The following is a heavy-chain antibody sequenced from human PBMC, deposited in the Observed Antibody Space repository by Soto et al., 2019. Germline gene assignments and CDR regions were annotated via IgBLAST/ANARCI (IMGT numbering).Heavy chain of an antibody. V-gene: IGHV3-30*04. CDR3: AKGPSINGTRPIPFAFDI. D-gene: IGHD1-7*01. J-gene: IGHJ3*02. CDR2: ISYDGSNK. Sequence: GGSLRLSCAASGFTFSSYAMHWVRQAPGKGLEWVAVISYDGSNKYYADSVKGRFTISRDNSKNTLYLQMNSLRAEDTAVYYCAKGPSINGTRPIPFAFDIWGQGTMVTVSS. CDR1: GFTFSSYA.